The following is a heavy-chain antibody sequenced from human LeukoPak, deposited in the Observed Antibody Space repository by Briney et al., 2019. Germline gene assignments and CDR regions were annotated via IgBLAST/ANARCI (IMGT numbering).Heavy chain of an antibody. J-gene: IGHJ6*02. V-gene: IGHV1-18*01. CDR2: ISAYDGGT. Sequence: GASVKVSCKASGYSFTSYAYNWVRQAPGQGLEWMGWISAYDGGTKYAQDLQGRVTMTTDTSTRTAYIELTRLTSDDTAVYYCARDPLTSTWSPYYFTLDVWGQGTTVSVSS. D-gene: IGHD6-13*01. CDR3: ARDPLTSTWSPYYFTLDV. CDR1: GYSFTSYA.